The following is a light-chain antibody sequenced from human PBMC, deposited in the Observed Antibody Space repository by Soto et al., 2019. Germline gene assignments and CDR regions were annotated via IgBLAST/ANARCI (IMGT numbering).Light chain of an antibody. V-gene: IGKV3-15*01. Sequence: ISMTHSRATLSVSPEDSATLSCLASQSVSTSLAWYQQKPGQAPRLLIYGASTRATDIPARFSGSGFGTELTLTISSLQSEDFAVNYCQQYHDWPPITLGQGTRLEIK. CDR3: QQYHDWPPIT. J-gene: IGKJ5*01. CDR2: GAS. CDR1: QSVSTS.